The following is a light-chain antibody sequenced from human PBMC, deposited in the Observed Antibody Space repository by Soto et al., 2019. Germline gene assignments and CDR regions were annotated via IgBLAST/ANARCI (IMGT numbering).Light chain of an antibody. Sequence: QSAWTQPASVSGSPGQSITTSGTGTSSAVGGYNYVSWYQEHPGKAPKLMIYEVINRPSGVSNRFSGSKSGNTASLTFSGLQAEDEADYYCKSFASSKTYVFGTGTKVTVL. CDR3: KSFASSKTYV. V-gene: IGLV2-14*01. CDR1: SSAVGGYNY. J-gene: IGLJ1*01. CDR2: EVI.